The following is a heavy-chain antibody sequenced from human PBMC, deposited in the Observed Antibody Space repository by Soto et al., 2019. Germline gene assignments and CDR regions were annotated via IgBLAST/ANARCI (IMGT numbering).Heavy chain of an antibody. D-gene: IGHD3-9*01. CDR1: GGTFSSYA. CDR3: AREVGGSYDILTGYYRDYYGMDV. J-gene: IGHJ6*02. Sequence: SVKVSCKASGGTFSSYAISWVRQAPGQGLEWMGGIIPIFGTANYAQKFQGRVTITADESTSTAYMELSSLRSEDTAVYYCAREVGGSYDILTGYYRDYYGMDVWGQGTTLTVSS. V-gene: IGHV1-69*13. CDR2: IIPIFGTA.